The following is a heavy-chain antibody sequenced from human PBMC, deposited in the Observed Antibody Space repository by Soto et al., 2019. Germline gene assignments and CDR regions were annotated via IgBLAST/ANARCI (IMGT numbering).Heavy chain of an antibody. D-gene: IGHD3-10*01. J-gene: IGHJ4*02. V-gene: IGHV4-59*01. CDR3: ARDGSAVAGIDY. CDR1: GGSLSDYY. Sequence: SETLSLTCTVSGGSLSDYYWSWIRQPPGKGLEWIGYVYSSGSTSYSPSLRSRVTISADTSNNQLSLKLTSLTVTDTAVYYCARDGSAVAGIDYWGQGILVTVSS. CDR2: VYSSGST.